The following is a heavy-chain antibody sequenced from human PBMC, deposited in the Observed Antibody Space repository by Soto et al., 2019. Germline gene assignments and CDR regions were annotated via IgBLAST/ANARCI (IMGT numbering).Heavy chain of an antibody. J-gene: IGHJ5*02. Sequence: QVQLQESGPGLVKPSQTLSLTCTVSGGSISRSGYYWTWIRQHPGKGLEWIGYIHYSGNTYYNPSLQSRITISLATAKNQFSLRLSSVTAADTAVYYCARRPHYGAVMSGWFDPWGQGTLVTVSS. CDR1: GGSISRSGYY. V-gene: IGHV4-31*03. CDR2: IHYSGNT. CDR3: ARRPHYGAVMSGWFDP. D-gene: IGHD4-17*01.